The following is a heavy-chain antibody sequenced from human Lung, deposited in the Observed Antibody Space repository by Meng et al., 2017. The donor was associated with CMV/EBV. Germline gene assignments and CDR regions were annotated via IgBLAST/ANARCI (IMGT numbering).Heavy chain of an antibody. Sequence: QVQLVQSGSELEKPGASVRVSCKASGYTFPSYAMNWVRQAPGQGLEWMGWINPNPGSPTYDQGFTGRFVFSLDTSVSTAYLQITSLKPDDTAVYYCARSTYYHDSSGPAFDYWGQGTLVTVSS. J-gene: IGHJ4*02. CDR3: ARSTYYHDSSGPAFDY. V-gene: IGHV7-4-1*02. CDR2: INPNPGSP. CDR1: GYTFPSYA. D-gene: IGHD3-22*01.